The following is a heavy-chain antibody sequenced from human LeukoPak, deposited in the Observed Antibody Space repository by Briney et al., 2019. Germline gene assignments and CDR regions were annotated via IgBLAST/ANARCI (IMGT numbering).Heavy chain of an antibody. D-gene: IGHD6-19*01. CDR2: IYSGGST. CDR1: GFTVSSNF. CDR3: ARGAVAATWYYYYYMDV. V-gene: IGHV3-66*01. J-gene: IGHJ6*03. Sequence: GGSLRLSCAASGFTVSSNFMTWVRQAPGKGLEWVSVIYSGGSTSYADSVKGRFTISRDNSKNTLYLQMNSLRAEDTAVYYCARGAVAATWYYYYYMDVWGKGTTVTVS.